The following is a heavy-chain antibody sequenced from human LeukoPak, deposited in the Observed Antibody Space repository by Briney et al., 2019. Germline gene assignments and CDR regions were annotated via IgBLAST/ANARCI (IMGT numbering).Heavy chain of an antibody. CDR2: SYSGGST. D-gene: IGHD3-9*01. V-gene: IGHV3-53*01. J-gene: IGHJ3*02. CDR1: GFTVSSNY. Sequence: GGSLRLSCAASGFTVSSNYMSWVRQAPGKGLEWVSVSYSGGSTDYADSVKGRLTISRDNSKNTLYLQMNSLRVEDTAVYYCARSSHYDILTGYSEEDAFDIWGQGTMVTVSS. CDR3: ARSSHYDILTGYSEEDAFDI.